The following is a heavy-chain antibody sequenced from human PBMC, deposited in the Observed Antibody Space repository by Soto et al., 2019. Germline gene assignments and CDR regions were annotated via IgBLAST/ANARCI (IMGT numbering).Heavy chain of an antibody. D-gene: IGHD2-2*01. Sequence: SVKVTCKDSGYTFSTSDIRWVRQSTRQGLEWMGWISAYNGNTNYAQKLQGRVTMTTDTSTSTAYMELRSLRSDDTAVYYCARGAGIVVVPSAMPRYPRGQGTLVTVSS. CDR3: ARGAGIVVVPSAMPRYP. CDR2: ISAYNGNT. CDR1: GYTFSTSD. V-gene: IGHV1-18*01. J-gene: IGHJ5*02.